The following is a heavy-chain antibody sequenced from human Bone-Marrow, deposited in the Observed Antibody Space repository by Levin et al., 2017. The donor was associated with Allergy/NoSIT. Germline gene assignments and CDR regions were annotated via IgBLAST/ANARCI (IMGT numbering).Heavy chain of an antibody. CDR2: ISYDGSNK. J-gene: IGHJ3*02. D-gene: IGHD6-19*01. CDR1: GFTFSSYG. V-gene: IGHV3-30*18. CDR3: AKDQGQWLVRGAFDI. Sequence: QRGESLKISCAASGFTFSSYGMHWVRQAPGKGLEWVAVISYDGSNKYYADSVKGRFTISRDNSKNTLYLQMNSLRAEDTAVYYCAKDQGQWLVRGAFDIWGQGTMVTVSS.